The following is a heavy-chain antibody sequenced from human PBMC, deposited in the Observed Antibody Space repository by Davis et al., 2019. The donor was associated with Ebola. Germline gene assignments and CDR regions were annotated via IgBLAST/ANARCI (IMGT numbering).Heavy chain of an antibody. CDR1: GGTFSSYA. J-gene: IGHJ4*02. Sequence: AASVKVSCKASGGTFSSYAISWVRQAPGQGLEWMGGIIPIFGTANYAQKFQGRVTITADKSTSTAYMELSSLRSEDTAVYYCARDLYSSGWYPYWGQGTLVTVSS. D-gene: IGHD6-19*01. CDR3: ARDLYSSGWYPY. CDR2: IIPIFGTA. V-gene: IGHV1-69*06.